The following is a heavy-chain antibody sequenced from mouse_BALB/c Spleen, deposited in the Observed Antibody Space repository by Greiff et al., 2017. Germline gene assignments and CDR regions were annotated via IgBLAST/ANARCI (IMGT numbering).Heavy chain of an antibody. CDR2: IYPGDGDT. CDR3: ARGVYYAMDY. J-gene: IGHJ4*01. CDR1: GYAFSSYW. Sequence: VQLQQSGAELMKPGASVKISCKASGYAFSSYWMNWVKQRPGQGLEWIGQIYPGDGDTNYNGKFKGKATLTADKSSSTAYMQLSSLTSEDSAVYFCARGVYYAMDYWGQGTSVTVSS. V-gene: IGHV1-80*01.